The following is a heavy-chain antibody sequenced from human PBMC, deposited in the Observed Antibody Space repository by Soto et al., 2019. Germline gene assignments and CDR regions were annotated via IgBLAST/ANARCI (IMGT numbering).Heavy chain of an antibody. D-gene: IGHD6-13*01. J-gene: IGHJ5*02. CDR3: ASAAIHGSSWYFWFDP. CDR1: GGTFSRHA. V-gene: IGHV1-69*01. Sequence: QVQLVQSGSEVQMPGSSVKVSCTTSGGTFSRHAINWVRQAPGQGLEWMGGIIPLFGTTNYAQKYKGRVTMSADESSSTAYMELSSLTSEDAAVYSCASAAIHGSSWYFWFDPWGQGTLVTVSS. CDR2: IIPLFGTT.